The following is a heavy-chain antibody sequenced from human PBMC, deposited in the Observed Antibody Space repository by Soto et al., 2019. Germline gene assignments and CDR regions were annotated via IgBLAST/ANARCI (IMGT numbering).Heavy chain of an antibody. CDR1: GGTFSSYA. CDR3: ARNGYCVSTSCYSDYYSGMDV. CDR2: IIRIFGTA. J-gene: IGHJ6*02. V-gene: IGHV1-69*12. Sequence: QVQLVQSGAEVKKPGSSVKVSCKASGGTFSSYAISWVRQAPGQGLEWMGGIIRIFGTANYAQKFQGRVTMTADEATSTAYMELSSLRSEDTAVYYCARNGYCVSTSCYSDYYSGMDVWGQGTTVTVSS. D-gene: IGHD2-2*02.